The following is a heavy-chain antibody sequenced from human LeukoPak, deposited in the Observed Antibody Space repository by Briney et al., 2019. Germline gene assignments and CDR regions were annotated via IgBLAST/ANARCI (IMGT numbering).Heavy chain of an antibody. D-gene: IGHD3-9*01. Sequence: ASVKVSCKASGYTFTSYGISWVRQAPGQGLEWMGWISAYNGNTNYAQKLQGRVTMTTDTSTSTAYMELRSLRSDDTAVYYCARDGTYYDILTGYPGWVYWGQGTLVTVSS. CDR3: ARDGTYYDILTGYPGWVY. J-gene: IGHJ4*02. V-gene: IGHV1-18*01. CDR2: ISAYNGNT. CDR1: GYTFTSYG.